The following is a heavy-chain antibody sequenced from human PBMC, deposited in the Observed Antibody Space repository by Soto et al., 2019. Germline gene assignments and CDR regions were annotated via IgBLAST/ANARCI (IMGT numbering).Heavy chain of an antibody. V-gene: IGHV3-23*01. Sequence: HPGGSLRLSCSASGFIFNSYAMSWVRQPPGKSLEWVAAISDKANSSFYADSVRGRFTISRDNSRDMLYLQMNNLRAGDTALYYCAKVRYTYSPGNDAFDIWGRGAMVTVSS. CDR2: ISDKANSS. CDR1: GFIFNSYA. CDR3: AKVRYTYSPGNDAFDI. J-gene: IGHJ3*02. D-gene: IGHD2-2*02.